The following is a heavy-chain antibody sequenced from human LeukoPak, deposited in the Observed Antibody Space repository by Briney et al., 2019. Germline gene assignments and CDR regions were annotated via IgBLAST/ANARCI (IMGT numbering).Heavy chain of an antibody. D-gene: IGHD3-10*01. J-gene: IGHJ3*02. CDR1: GGSISSSSYY. Sequence: SETLSLTCTVSGGSISSSSYYWGWIRQPPGKGLEWIGSIYYSGSTYYNPSLKSRVTISVDTSKNQFSLTLSSVTAADTAVYYCARSDGYGLVGIWGQGTMVTVSS. CDR3: ARSDGYGLVGI. V-gene: IGHV4-39*07. CDR2: IYYSGST.